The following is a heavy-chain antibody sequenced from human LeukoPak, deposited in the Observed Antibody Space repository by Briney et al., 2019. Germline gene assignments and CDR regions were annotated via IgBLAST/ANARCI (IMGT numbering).Heavy chain of an antibody. CDR1: GGSISSYY. CDR2: IYTSGST. J-gene: IGHJ4*02. CDR3: ARAYSGSYYEPSPFDY. V-gene: IGHV4-4*07. Sequence: PSETLSLTCTVSGGSISSYYWSWIRQPAGKGLEWIGRIYTSGSTNYNPSLKSRVTISVDTSKNQFSLKLSSVTAADTAVYYCARAYSGSYYEPSPFDYWGQGTLVTVSS. D-gene: IGHD1-26*01.